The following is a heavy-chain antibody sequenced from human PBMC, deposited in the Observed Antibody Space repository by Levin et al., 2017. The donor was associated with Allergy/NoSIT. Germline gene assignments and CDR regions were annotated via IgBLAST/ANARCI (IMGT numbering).Heavy chain of an antibody. CDR2: ISGSGGST. J-gene: IGHJ3*02. V-gene: IGHV3-23*01. D-gene: IGHD6-6*01. Sequence: PGGSLRLSCAASGFTFSSYAMSWVRQAPGKGLEWVSAISGSGGSTYYADSVKGRFTISRDNSKNTLYLQMNSLRAEDTAVYYCAKDGGTSSSSNDVFDIWGQGTMVTVSS. CDR1: GFTFSSYA. CDR3: AKDGGTSSSSNDVFDI.